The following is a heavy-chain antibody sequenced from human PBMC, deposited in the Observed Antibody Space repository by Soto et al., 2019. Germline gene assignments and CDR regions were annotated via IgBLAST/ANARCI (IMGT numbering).Heavy chain of an antibody. J-gene: IGHJ5*02. CDR3: ARDDRMGVYDYFDA. CDR1: GYSFAGHY. D-gene: IGHD3-10*01. CDR2: IDPKSGDT. Sequence: ASVKVSCKASGYSFAGHYMHWVRQAPGQGLEWMGWIDPKSGDTNYAQKFRDRVTMTSDTSISTAYLDLSSLRPDDKAVYYCARDDRMGVYDYFDAWGQETLVPVAS. V-gene: IGHV1-2*02.